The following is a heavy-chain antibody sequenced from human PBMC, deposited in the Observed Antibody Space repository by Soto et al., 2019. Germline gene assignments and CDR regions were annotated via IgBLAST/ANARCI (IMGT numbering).Heavy chain of an antibody. CDR2: IIPIFGTA. V-gene: IGHV1-69*01. D-gene: IGHD3-3*01. CDR3: ARRGPYYDFWSGQPNAFDI. J-gene: IGHJ3*02. CDR1: GGTLSSYA. Sequence: QVQLVQSGAEVKKPGSSVKVSCKASGGTLSSYAISWVRQAPGQGLEWMGGIIPIFGTANYAQKFQGRVTITADESTSTAYMELSSLRSEDTAVYYCARRGPYYDFWSGQPNAFDIWGQGTMVTVSS.